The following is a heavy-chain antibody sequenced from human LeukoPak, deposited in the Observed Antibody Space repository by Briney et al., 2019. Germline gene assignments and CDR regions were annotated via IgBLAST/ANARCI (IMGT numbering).Heavy chain of an antibody. CDR2: FYHGGST. D-gene: IGHD6-6*01. J-gene: IGHJ4*02. V-gene: IGHV4-4*02. CDR3: ARAMSIAARLRTIFDY. CDR1: GGSISRSNW. Sequence: SETLSLTCAVSGGSISRSNWWSWVRQPPGKGLEWIGTFYHGGSTYYNPSLKSRVTISVDTSKNQFSLNLTSVTAADTAVYYCARAMSIAARLRTIFDYWGQGTLVTVSS.